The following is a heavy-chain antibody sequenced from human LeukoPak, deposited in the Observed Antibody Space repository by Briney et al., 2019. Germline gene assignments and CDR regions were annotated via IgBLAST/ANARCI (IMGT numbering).Heavy chain of an antibody. J-gene: IGHJ5*02. V-gene: IGHV4-39*01. Sequence: SETLSLTCTVSGGSISSSSYYWGWIRQPPGKGLEWIGSIYYSGSTYYNPSLKSRVTISVDTSKNRFSLKLSSVTAADTAVYYCARPASHSSSENWFDPWGQGTLVTVSS. CDR1: GGSISSSSYY. CDR3: ARPASHSSSENWFDP. D-gene: IGHD6-13*01. CDR2: IYYSGST.